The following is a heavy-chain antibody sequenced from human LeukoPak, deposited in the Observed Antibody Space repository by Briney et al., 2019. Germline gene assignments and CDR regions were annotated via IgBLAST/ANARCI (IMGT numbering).Heavy chain of an antibody. V-gene: IGHV1-8*01. CDR1: GYSFNIYE. J-gene: IGHJ5*02. CDR3: SRGSRFDP. CDR2: VNPNSGDT. Sequence: ASVKVSCKPSGYSFNIYEINWVRQATGQGLEWMGWVNPNSGDTDYAQKFQGRLTMTRNTSISTAYMELSGLRLEDTAVYYCSRGSRFDPWGQGTQVTVSS.